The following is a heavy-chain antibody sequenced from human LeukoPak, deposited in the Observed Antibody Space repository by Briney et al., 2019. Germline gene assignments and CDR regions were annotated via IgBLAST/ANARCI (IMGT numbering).Heavy chain of an antibody. D-gene: IGHD6-13*01. V-gene: IGHV1-24*01. J-gene: IGHJ4*02. Sequence: GASVKVSCKVSGYTLTELSMHWVRQAPGKGLEWMEGFDPEDGETIYAQKFQGRVTMTEDTSTDTAYMELSSLRSEDTAVYYCATAIAAAGTHFDYWGEGTLVTVSS. CDR2: FDPEDGET. CDR1: GYTLTELS. CDR3: ATAIAAAGTHFDY.